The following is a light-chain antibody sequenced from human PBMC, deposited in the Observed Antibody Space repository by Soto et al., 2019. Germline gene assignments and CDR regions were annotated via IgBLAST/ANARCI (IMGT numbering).Light chain of an antibody. J-gene: IGKJ1*01. CDR2: GAS. Sequence: EIVLTQSPGTLSLSPGERATLSCRASQSVGTYLAWYQQKPCQAPRLLIYGASSRATGIPDRFSGSGSGTDFTLTIDRLEPEDFAVYYCQQSLNPKTFGQGTKVDIK. V-gene: IGKV3-20*01. CDR3: QQSLNPKT. CDR1: QSVGTY.